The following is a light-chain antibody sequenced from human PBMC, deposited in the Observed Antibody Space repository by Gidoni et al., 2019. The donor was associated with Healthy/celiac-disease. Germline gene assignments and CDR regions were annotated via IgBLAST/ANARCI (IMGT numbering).Light chain of an antibody. CDR2: AAS. CDR3: QQSYSTLRT. CDR1: QSIGSY. J-gene: IGKJ2*01. Sequence: DIQMTQSPSSLSASVGDRVTITCRASQSIGSYVNWYQQKPGKAPKLLIYAASSLQSGVPSRFSGSGSGTDFTLTISSLQPEDFATYYCQQSYSTLRTFGQGTKLEIK. V-gene: IGKV1-39*01.